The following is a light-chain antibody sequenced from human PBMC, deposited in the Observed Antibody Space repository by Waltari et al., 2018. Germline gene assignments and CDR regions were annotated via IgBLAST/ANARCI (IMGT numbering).Light chain of an antibody. V-gene: IGKV1-5*03. CDR3: QQYDSYWT. CDR2: KAS. Sequence: DIQMTQSPSTLSASVGDRVTITCRAPQSVNSWVAWYQQKPGKAPKLLIFKASNLESGVPSRFSGSGSGTEFTLTISSLQPDDFATYHCQQYDSYWTFGQGTKVEIK. J-gene: IGKJ1*01. CDR1: QSVNSW.